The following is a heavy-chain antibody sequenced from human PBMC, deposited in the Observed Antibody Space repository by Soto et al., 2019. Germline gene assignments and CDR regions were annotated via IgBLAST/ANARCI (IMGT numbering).Heavy chain of an antibody. J-gene: IGHJ4*02. CDR2: ISSSSSYI. Sequence: GGSLRLSCTTSGFTFCTYAMSWVRQAPGKGLEWVSSISSSSSYIYYADSVRGRFTISRDNAKNSLYLQMNSLRAEDTAVYYCARLPQYYDILAHFDYWGQGTLVTVSS. CDR3: ARLPQYYDILAHFDY. D-gene: IGHD3-9*01. CDR1: GFTFCTYA. V-gene: IGHV3-21*01.